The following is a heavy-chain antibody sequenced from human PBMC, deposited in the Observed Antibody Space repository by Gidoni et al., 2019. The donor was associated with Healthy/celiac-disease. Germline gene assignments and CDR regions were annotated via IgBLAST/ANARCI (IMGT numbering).Heavy chain of an antibody. J-gene: IGHJ4*02. Sequence: EVQLVESGGGLVQPGGSLRLSCAASGFNFSRYWMSWVRQAPGKGLEWVANIKQDGSEKYYLDSVKGRFTISRDNAKNSLYLQMNSLRAEDTAVYYCARDRVWYSSSWEPFDYWGQGTLVTVSS. CDR1: GFNFSRYW. CDR3: ARDRVWYSSSWEPFDY. V-gene: IGHV3-7*01. CDR2: IKQDGSEK. D-gene: IGHD6-13*01.